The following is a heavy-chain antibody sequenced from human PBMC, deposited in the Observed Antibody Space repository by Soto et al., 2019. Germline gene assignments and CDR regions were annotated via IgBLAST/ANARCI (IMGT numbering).Heavy chain of an antibody. CDR3: ARPFPQDDAFDI. J-gene: IGHJ3*02. V-gene: IGHV3-7*03. Sequence: GWSLRLSCAASGFTFSSYWMSLVRQAPGKGLEWVANIKQDGSEKYYVDSVKGRFTISRDNAKNSLYLQMNSLRAEDTAVYYCARPFPQDDAFDIWGEGTMVTVSS. CDR1: GFTFSSYW. CDR2: IKQDGSEK.